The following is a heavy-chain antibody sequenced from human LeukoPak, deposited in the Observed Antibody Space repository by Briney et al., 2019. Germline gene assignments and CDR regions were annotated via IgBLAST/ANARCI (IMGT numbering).Heavy chain of an antibody. CDR3: ARGGAARPDY. J-gene: IGHJ4*02. CDR2: ISSSTRYT. D-gene: IGHD6-6*01. Sequence: GGSLRLSCAASGFTFSSYSMNWVRQAPGKGLEWVSSISSSTRYTYYADSVKGRFTVSRDNAKNSLNLQMNSLRAEDTAVYYCARGGAARPDYWGQGTLVTVSS. V-gene: IGHV3-21*01. CDR1: GFTFSSYS.